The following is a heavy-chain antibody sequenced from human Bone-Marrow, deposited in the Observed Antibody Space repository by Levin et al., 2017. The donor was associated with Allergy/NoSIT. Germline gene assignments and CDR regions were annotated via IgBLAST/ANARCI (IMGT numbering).Heavy chain of an antibody. J-gene: IGHJ4*02. CDR1: GSSFGNYA. CDR3: ARVGYGDYLEY. V-gene: IGHV3-30-3*01. Sequence: GGSLRLSCAGSGSSFGNYAMHWVRQAPGKGLDWVVAVTSHDGGITNYADSVKGRFTVSRDNSKSTLYLQMNGLRSEDTAVYYCARVGYGDYLEYWGQGTLVTVSS. CDR2: TSHDGGIT. D-gene: IGHD4-17*01.